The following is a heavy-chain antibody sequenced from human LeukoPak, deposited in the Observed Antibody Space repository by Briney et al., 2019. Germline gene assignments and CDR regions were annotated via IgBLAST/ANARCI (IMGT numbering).Heavy chain of an antibody. CDR3: ARGLGGYYDSSGYYLFDY. V-gene: IGHV3-7*04. CDR2: IKQDGSEK. D-gene: IGHD3-22*01. Sequence: GGSLRLSCAASGFTVSSNYMSWVRQAPGKGLEWVANIKQDGSEKYYVDSVKGRFTISRDNAKNSLYLQMNSLRAEDTAVYYCARGLGGYYDSSGYYLFDYWGQGTLVTVSS. J-gene: IGHJ4*02. CDR1: GFTVSSNY.